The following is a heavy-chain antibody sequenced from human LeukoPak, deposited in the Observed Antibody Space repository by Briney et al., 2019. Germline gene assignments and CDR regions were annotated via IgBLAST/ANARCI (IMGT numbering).Heavy chain of an antibody. CDR2: IKEDGGET. J-gene: IGHJ4*02. Sequence: PGGSLRLSCVGSGFSLSGDWMTWVRQAPGTGLEWVANIKEDGGETYYVDSVRGRFTISRDNAKNSLYPQMNNLRAEDTAVYFCARPVNRLFLFWGPGTLVTVSS. D-gene: IGHD2-21*01. CDR3: ARPVNRLFLF. V-gene: IGHV3-7*01. CDR1: GFSLSGDW.